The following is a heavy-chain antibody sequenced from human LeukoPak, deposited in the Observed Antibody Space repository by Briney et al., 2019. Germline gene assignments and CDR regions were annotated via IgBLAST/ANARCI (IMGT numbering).Heavy chain of an antibody. CDR2: ISYDGSNK. V-gene: IGHV3-30*04. Sequence: TGGSLRLSCAASGFTFSSYAMHWVRQAPGKGLEWVAVISYDGSNKYYADSVKGRFTISRGNSKNTLYLQMNSLRAEDTAVYYCARDVGSSYPMDVWGQGTTVTVSS. CDR3: ARDVGSSYPMDV. J-gene: IGHJ6*02. CDR1: GFTFSSYA. D-gene: IGHD6-19*01.